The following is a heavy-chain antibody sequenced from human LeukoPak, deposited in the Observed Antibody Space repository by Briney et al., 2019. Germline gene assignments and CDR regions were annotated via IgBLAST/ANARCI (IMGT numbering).Heavy chain of an antibody. CDR1: GFTFSSYE. CDR3: AKIAAPGTYFDY. V-gene: IGHV3-48*03. Sequence: GGSLRLSCAASGFTFSSYEMNWVRQAPGKGLEWVSYISSSGSTIYYADSVKGRFTISRDNAKNSLYLQMNSLGAEDTAVYYCAKIAAPGTYFDYWGQGTLVTVSS. D-gene: IGHD6-13*01. CDR2: ISSSGSTI. J-gene: IGHJ4*02.